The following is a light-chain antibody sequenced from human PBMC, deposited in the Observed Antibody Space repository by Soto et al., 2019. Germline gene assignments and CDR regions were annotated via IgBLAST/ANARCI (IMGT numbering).Light chain of an antibody. CDR2: KAS. CDR3: QQYNSDSET. J-gene: IGKJ1*01. Sequence: DNLIKQSPSTVSASVGDRGTITCGASQSISSWLAWYQQKPGKAPKVLIYKASSLESGVPSRFSGSGSGTEFTLTISSLQPDDFASYYCQQYNSDSETFGQGTKVEMK. CDR1: QSISSW. V-gene: IGKV1-5*03.